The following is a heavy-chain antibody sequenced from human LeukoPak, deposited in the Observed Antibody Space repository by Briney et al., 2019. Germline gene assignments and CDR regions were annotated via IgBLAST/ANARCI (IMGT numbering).Heavy chain of an antibody. J-gene: IGHJ4*02. CDR1: GFTVSINS. Sequence: GGSLRLSCTVSGFTVSINSMSWVRQAPGKGLEWVSFIYSGGNTHYSDSVKGRFTISRDNSKNTLYLQMNSLRAEDTAVYYRARRAGGYSHPYDYWGQGILVTVSS. D-gene: IGHD4-23*01. CDR3: ARRAGGYSHPYDY. CDR2: IYSGGNT. V-gene: IGHV3-53*01.